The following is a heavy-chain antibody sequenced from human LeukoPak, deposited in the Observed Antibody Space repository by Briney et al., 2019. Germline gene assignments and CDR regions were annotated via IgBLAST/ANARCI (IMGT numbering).Heavy chain of an antibody. J-gene: IGHJ6*02. Sequence: GGSLRLSCAASGFTFSSYSMNWIRQAPGKGLEWVSSISSSSSYIYYADSVKGRFTISRDNAKNSLYLQMNSLRAEDTAVYYCARDMNRGYYYGMDVWGQGTTVTVSS. CDR1: GFTFSSYS. CDR3: ARDMNRGYYYGMDV. V-gene: IGHV3-21*01. CDR2: ISSSSSYI. D-gene: IGHD1/OR15-1a*01.